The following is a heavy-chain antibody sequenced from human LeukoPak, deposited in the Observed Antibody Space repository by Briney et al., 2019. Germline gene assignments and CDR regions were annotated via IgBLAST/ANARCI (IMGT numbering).Heavy chain of an antibody. CDR3: ARDSGEYSSSSRRSRRNWFDP. J-gene: IGHJ5*02. CDR2: INPNSGGT. V-gene: IGHV1-2*02. Sequence: GASVKVSCKASGYTFTCYYMHWVRQAPGQGLEWMGWINPNSGGTNYAQKFQGRVTMTRDTSISTAYMELSRLRSDDTAVYYCARDSGEYSSSSRRSRRNWFDPWGQGTLVTVSS. D-gene: IGHD6-6*01. CDR1: GYTFTCYY.